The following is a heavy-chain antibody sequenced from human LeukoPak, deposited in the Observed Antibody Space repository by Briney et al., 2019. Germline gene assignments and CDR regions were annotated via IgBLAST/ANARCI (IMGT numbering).Heavy chain of an antibody. D-gene: IGHD1-26*01. Sequence: PSETLSLTCAVYGGSFSGYYWSWIRQPPGKGLEWIGEINHSGSTNYNPSLKSRVTISVDTSKNQFSLKLSSVTAADTAVYYCARGRVLVGATLSHNWFDPWGQGTLVTVSS. CDR1: GGSFSGYY. CDR2: INHSGST. J-gene: IGHJ5*02. CDR3: ARGRVLVGATLSHNWFDP. V-gene: IGHV4-34*01.